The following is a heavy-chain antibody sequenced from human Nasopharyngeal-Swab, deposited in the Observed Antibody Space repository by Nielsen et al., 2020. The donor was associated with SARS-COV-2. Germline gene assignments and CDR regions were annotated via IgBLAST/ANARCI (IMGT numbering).Heavy chain of an antibody. V-gene: IGHV3-23*01. J-gene: IGHJ6*02. D-gene: IGHD5-12*01. CDR3: AKDRDSGDDSDDYYHYYGMDV. CDR1: GFTFSSYA. CDR2: ISGSDHTT. Sequence: GESLNISCAASGFTFSSYAISWVRQAPGKGLEWVSVISGSDHTTYYADSVKGRFTISRDNSKNTVNLQMNSLRVEDTAIYYCAKDRDSGDDSDDYYHYYGMDVWGQGTTVTVSS.